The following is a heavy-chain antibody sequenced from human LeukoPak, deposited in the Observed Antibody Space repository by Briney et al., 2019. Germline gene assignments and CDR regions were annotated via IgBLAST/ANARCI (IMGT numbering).Heavy chain of an antibody. J-gene: IGHJ5*02. CDR2: INHSGST. CDR3: AQVHGNWFDP. CDR1: GGPFSGYY. V-gene: IGHV4-34*01. Sequence: SETLSLTCAVYGGPFSGYYWSWIREPPGKGLEWIGEINHSGSTNYNPSLKSRVTISVDTSKNQFSLKLSSVTAADTAVYYCAQVHGNWFDPWGQGTLVTVSS.